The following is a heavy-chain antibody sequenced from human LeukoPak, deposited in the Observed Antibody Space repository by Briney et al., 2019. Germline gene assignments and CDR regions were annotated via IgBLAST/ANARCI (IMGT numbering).Heavy chain of an antibody. V-gene: IGHV3-9*01. CDR1: GFTFYDYA. CDR3: AKGTYGGNSGCFDY. CDR2: ISWKSGSI. D-gene: IGHD4-17*01. Sequence: GRSLRLSCAASGFTFYDYAMHWVRQAPGKGLEWVSGISWKSGSIVYADSVKGRFTISRDNAKNSLYLQMNSLRAEDTALYYCAKGTYGGNSGCFDYWGQGTLVTVSS. J-gene: IGHJ4*02.